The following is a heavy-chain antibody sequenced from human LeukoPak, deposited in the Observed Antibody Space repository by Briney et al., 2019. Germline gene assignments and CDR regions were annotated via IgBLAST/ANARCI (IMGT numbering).Heavy chain of an antibody. D-gene: IGHD5-12*01. Sequence: GGSLKLPCAASGFTFSGSAMHWVRQASGKGLEWVGRIRSKANSYATAYAASVKGRFTISRDDSKNTAYLQMNSLKTEDTAVYYCTPTGYSDYDLSHPFDYWGQGTLVTVSS. J-gene: IGHJ4*02. V-gene: IGHV3-73*01. CDR3: TPTGYSDYDLSHPFDY. CDR1: GFTFSGSA. CDR2: IRSKANSYAT.